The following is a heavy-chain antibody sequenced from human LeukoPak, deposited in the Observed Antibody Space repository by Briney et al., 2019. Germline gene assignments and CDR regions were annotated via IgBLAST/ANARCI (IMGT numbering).Heavy chain of an antibody. D-gene: IGHD6-6*01. V-gene: IGHV3-30*18. Sequence: PGGSLRLSCAASGFTFSSYGMHWVRQAPGKGLEWVAVISYDGSNKYYADSVKGRFTISRDNSKNTLYLQMNSLRAEDTAVYYCAKDQSIAARFFHYWGQGTLVTVSS. CDR3: AKDQSIAARFFHY. CDR1: GFTFSSYG. CDR2: ISYDGSNK. J-gene: IGHJ4*02.